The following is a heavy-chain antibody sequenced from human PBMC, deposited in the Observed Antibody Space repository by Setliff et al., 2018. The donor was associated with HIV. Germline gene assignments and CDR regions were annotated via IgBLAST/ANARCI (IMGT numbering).Heavy chain of an antibody. V-gene: IGHV4-34*01. CDR2: TNPSGST. J-gene: IGHJ6*03. CDR3: ARGQDLGATWTGYYYYYMDV. D-gene: IGHD1-26*01. CDR1: VGSFSGHY. Sequence: SETLSLTCAVYVGSFSGHYWIWIRQPPGKGLEWIGETNPSGSTKYNPSLKSRVTLSVDRSKNQFSLKLTSVTAADTAVYYCARGQDLGATWTGYYYYYMDVWGKGTTVTVSS.